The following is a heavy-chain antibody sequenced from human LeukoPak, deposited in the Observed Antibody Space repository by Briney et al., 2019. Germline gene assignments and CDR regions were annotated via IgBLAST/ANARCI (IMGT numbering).Heavy chain of an antibody. V-gene: IGHV4-61*01. CDR3: ARDPYSGSYGVAFDI. Sequence: SETLSLTCTVSGGSISSSSYYWGWIRQPPGKGLEWIGYIYYSGSTNYNPSLKSRVTISVDTSKNQFSLKLSSVTAADTAVYYCARDPYSGSYGVAFDIWGQGTMVTVSS. J-gene: IGHJ3*02. CDR2: IYYSGST. CDR1: GGSISSSSYY. D-gene: IGHD1-26*01.